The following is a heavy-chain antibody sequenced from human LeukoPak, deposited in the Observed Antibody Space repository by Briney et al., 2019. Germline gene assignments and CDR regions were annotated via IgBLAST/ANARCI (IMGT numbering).Heavy chain of an antibody. J-gene: IGHJ4*02. D-gene: IGHD3-3*01. V-gene: IGHV3-23*01. CDR2: ISGSGGST. CDR3: AKDLDDFWSGEKEMSY. Sequence: PGGSLRLSCAASGFTFSSYAMSWVRQAPGKGLEWVSAISGSGGSTYYADSVKGRFTISRDNSKNTLYLQMNSLRAKDTAVYYCAKDLDDFWSGEKEMSYWGQGTLVTVSS. CDR1: GFTFSSYA.